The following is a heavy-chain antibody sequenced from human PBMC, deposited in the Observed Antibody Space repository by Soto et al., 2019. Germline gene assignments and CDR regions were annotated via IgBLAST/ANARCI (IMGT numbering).Heavy chain of an antibody. CDR2: IGTAGNT. CDR3: AREKYCSSTSCYYVIDV. J-gene: IGHJ6*02. Sequence: GSLRVACPASVFTGSRYDMNWVRQATGKGLEWVSAIGTAGNTYYPGSLKGRFTISRENAKNSLYLQMNSLRAGDTAVYYCAREKYCSSTSCYYVIDVWGQGTTVTVSS. CDR1: VFTGSRYD. D-gene: IGHD2-2*01. V-gene: IGHV3-13*01.